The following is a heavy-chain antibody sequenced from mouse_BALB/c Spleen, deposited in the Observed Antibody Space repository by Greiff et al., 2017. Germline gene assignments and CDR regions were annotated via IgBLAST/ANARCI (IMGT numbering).Heavy chain of an antibody. CDR3: ARETGTSFAY. D-gene: IGHD4-1*01. V-gene: IGHV7-3*02. CDR1: GFTFTDYY. J-gene: IGHJ3*01. CDR2: IRNKANGYTT. Sequence: DVMLVESGGGLVQPGGSLRLSCATSGFTFTDYYMSWVRQPPGKALEWLGFIRNKANGYTTEYSASVKGRFTISRDNSQSILYLQMNTLRAEDSATYYCARETGTSFAYWGQGTLVTVSA.